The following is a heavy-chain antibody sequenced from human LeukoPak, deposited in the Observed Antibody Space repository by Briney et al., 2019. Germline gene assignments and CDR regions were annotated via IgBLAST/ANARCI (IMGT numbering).Heavy chain of an antibody. Sequence: SETLSLTCTASGGSISSYYWSWIRQPPGKGLEWIGYIYTSGSTNYNPSLKSRVTISVDTSKNQFSLKLSSVTAADTAVYYCARLTGVDYMDVWGKGTTVTVSS. CDR1: GGSISSYY. CDR3: ARLTGVDYMDV. CDR2: IYTSGST. V-gene: IGHV4-4*09. D-gene: IGHD1-14*01. J-gene: IGHJ6*03.